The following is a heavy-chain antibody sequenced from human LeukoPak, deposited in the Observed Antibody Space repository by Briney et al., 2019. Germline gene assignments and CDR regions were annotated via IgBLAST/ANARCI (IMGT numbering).Heavy chain of an antibody. CDR2: INHSGST. V-gene: IGHV4-34*01. CDR3: AVGHYYFDY. Sequence: SETLSLTRAVYGGSFSGYYWSWIRQPPGKGLEWIGEINHSGSTNYNPSLKSRVTISVDTSKNQFSLKLSSVTAADTAVYYCAVGHYYFDYWGQGTLVTVSS. J-gene: IGHJ4*02. CDR1: GGSFSGYY.